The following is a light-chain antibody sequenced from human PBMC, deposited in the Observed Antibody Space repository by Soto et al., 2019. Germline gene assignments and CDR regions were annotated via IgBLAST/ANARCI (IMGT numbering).Light chain of an antibody. CDR1: SRDVGGYNY. J-gene: IGLJ3*02. CDR3: SSYTTSSTHWV. Sequence: QSALTQPASVSGSPGQSITISCTGTSRDVGGYNYVSWYQQHPGKAPKLMSYEVSNRPSGFSNRFSGSKSGNTASLTISGLQAEDEDDYYCSSYTTSSTHWVFGGGTKVTVL. CDR2: EVS. V-gene: IGLV2-14*01.